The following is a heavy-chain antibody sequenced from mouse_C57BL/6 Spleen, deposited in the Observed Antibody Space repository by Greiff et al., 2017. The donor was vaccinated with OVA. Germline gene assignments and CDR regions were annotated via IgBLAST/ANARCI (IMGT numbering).Heavy chain of an antibody. Sequence: VQLQQPGAELVKPGASVKMSCKASGYTFTSYWITWVKQRPGQGLEWIGDIYPGSGSTNYNEKFKSKATLTVDTSSSTAYMQLSSLTSEDSAVYYCARYYDYDGYFDYWGQGTTLTVSS. V-gene: IGHV1-55*01. CDR3: ARYYDYDGYFDY. J-gene: IGHJ2*01. CDR2: IYPGSGST. CDR1: GYTFTSYW. D-gene: IGHD2-4*01.